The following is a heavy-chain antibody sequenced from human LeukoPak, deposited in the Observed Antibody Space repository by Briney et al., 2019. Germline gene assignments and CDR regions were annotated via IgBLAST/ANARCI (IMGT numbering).Heavy chain of an antibody. CDR1: GYNFEDYW. CDR2: IYPGDSDV. D-gene: IGHD6-19*01. CDR3: ARRPPSGSGWYYFDS. V-gene: IGHV5-51*01. J-gene: IGHJ4*02. Sequence: GESLKISCKTSGYNFEDYWIGWVRQMPGKGPEWMGIIYPGDSDVRYSPSLQGQISISADKSTSVAYLQWNSLKASDRGMYFCARRPPSGSGWYYFDSWGQGTVVTVSS.